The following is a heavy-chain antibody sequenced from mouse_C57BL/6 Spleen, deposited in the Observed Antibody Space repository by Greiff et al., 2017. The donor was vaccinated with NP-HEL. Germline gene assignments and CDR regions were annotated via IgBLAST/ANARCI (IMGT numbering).Heavy chain of an antibody. J-gene: IGHJ1*03. CDR1: GFSLTSYA. D-gene: IGHD1-1*01. CDR2: IWPGGGT. CDR3: ARLTGVDWYFDV. V-gene: IGHV2-9-1*01. Sequence: VQLQQSGPGLVAPSPSLSITYTVSGFSLTSYAISWVRQPPGQGLEWLGVIWPGGGTYYNSALNSRQSISKDNSKSQVFLKMNSLQTDDTARYYCARLTGVDWYFDVWGTGTTVTVSS.